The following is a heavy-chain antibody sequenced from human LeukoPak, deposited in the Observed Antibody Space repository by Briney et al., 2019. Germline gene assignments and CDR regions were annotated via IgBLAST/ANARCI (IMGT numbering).Heavy chain of an antibody. CDR2: ISGGGGST. V-gene: IGHV3-23*01. J-gene: IGHJ4*02. Sequence: GGSLILSCAASGFTSSSYAMSWVRQSPGKGLEWVSAISGGGGSTYYADSVKGRFTISRDNSKNTLYLQMNSLRAEDTAVYYCAKFYDISTGYFDCWGQGTLVTVSS. D-gene: IGHD3-9*01. CDR1: GFTSSSYA. CDR3: AKFYDISTGYFDC.